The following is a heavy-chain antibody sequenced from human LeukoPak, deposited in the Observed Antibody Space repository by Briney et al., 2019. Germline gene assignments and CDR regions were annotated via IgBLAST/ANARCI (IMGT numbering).Heavy chain of an antibody. CDR2: TYYRSKWYN. D-gene: IGHD6-13*01. CDR3: ARGGIAAAGGVFDY. J-gene: IGHJ4*02. Sequence: SPTLSLTFAISGDSVSINSAAWNWIRQSPSRGLEWLGRTYYRSKWYNYYAVSVKSRITINPNTSKNQFSLQLNSVTPEDTAVYYCARGGIAAAGGVFDYWGQGTLVTVSS. CDR1: GDSVSINSAA. V-gene: IGHV6-1*01.